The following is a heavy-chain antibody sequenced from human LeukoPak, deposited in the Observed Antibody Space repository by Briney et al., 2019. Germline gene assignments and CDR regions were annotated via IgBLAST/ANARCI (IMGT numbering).Heavy chain of an antibody. J-gene: IGHJ4*02. CDR1: GFTFNRHW. V-gene: IGHV3-7*03. Sequence: TGGSLRLSCAASGFTFNRHWMTWVRQAPGKGLEWIANVNPDMSEKNYVESVKGRFTISRDNAKNSLYLQMNSLRAEDTAVYYCAGGGSLRGATLFHYWGQGTLVTVSS. CDR3: AGGGSLRGATLFHY. D-gene: IGHD1-26*01. CDR2: VNPDMSEK.